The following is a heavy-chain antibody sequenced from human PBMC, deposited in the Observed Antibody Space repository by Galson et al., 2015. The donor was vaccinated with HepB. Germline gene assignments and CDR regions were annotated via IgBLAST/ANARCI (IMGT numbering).Heavy chain of an antibody. CDR2: INPNSGGT. CDR3: ARWSNCSSTSCYAYYYYYMDV. Sequence: SVKVSCKASGGTFSSYTISWVRQAPGQGLEWMGWINPNSGGTNYAQKFQGRVTMTRDTSISTAYMELSRLRSDDTAVYYCARWSNCSSTSCYAYYYYYMDVWGKGTTVTVSS. CDR1: GGTFSSYT. V-gene: IGHV1-2*02. D-gene: IGHD2-2*01. J-gene: IGHJ6*03.